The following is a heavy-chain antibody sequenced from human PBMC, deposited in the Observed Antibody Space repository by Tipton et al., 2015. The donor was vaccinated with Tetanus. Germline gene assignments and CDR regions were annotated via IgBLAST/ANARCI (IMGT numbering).Heavy chain of an antibody. J-gene: IGHJ6*02. CDR3: ARVEHRNLNAYGSGSYYLYYYYGMDV. D-gene: IGHD3-10*01. CDR2: IIPIFGTA. CDR1: GGTFSSYA. V-gene: IGHV1-69*06. Sequence: QSGPEVKKPGSSVKVSCKASGGTFSSYAISWVRQAPGQGLEWMGGIIPIFGTANYAQKFQGRVTITADKSTSTAYMELSSLRSEDTAVDYCARVEHRNLNAYGSGSYYLYYYYGMDVWGQGTTVTVSS.